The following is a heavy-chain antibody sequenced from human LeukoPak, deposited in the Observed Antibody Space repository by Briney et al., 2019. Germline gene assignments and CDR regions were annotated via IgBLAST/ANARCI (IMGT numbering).Heavy chain of an antibody. CDR2: INPNSGGT. CDR3: AREIRRGAGDWFDP. J-gene: IGHJ5*02. Sequence: ASVKVSCKASGYTFTSYYMHWVRQAPGQGLEWMGRINPNSGGTNYAQKFQGRVTVTGDTSISTAYMELSRLKSDDTAVYYCAREIRRGAGDWFDPWGQGTLVTVSS. D-gene: IGHD1-26*01. V-gene: IGHV1-2*06. CDR1: GYTFTSYY.